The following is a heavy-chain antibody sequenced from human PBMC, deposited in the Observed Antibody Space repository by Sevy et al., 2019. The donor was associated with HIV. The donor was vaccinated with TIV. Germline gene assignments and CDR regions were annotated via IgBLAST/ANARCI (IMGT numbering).Heavy chain of an antibody. CDR2: IKQDGSEK. Sequence: GGSLRLSCAASGFTFSSYWMSWVRQAPGKGLEWVANIKQDGSEKYYVDSVKGRFTISRDNAKNSLYLQMNSLRAEDTAVYYCARESRQRFLEWLSWEPDAFDIWGQGTMVTVSS. J-gene: IGHJ3*02. CDR1: GFTFSSYW. CDR3: ARESRQRFLEWLSWEPDAFDI. D-gene: IGHD3-3*01. V-gene: IGHV3-7*01.